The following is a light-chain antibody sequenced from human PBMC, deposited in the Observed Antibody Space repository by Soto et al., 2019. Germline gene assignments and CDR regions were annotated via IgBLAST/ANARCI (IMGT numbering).Light chain of an antibody. V-gene: IGLV2-8*01. CDR1: KNDIGVYDF. CDR3: KSYAGSNTEV. CDR2: EVV. J-gene: IGLJ7*01. Sequence: QSALTQPPSASGSPGQSVTISCTGTKNDIGVYDFVSWYQHHPGKAPRLIIYEVVQRPSGVPDRFSCSKSGNTASLTVFGQQAEDEADYFCKSYAGSNTEVFGSGTQLTVL.